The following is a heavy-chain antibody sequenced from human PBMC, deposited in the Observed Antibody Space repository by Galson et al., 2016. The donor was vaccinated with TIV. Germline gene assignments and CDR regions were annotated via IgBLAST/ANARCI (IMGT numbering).Heavy chain of an antibody. D-gene: IGHD5-24*01. CDR3: AREGRGRDGFNFFEQ. CDR1: GFSVSNTY. CDR2: IYGGGST. V-gene: IGHV3-53*01. J-gene: IGHJ4*02. Sequence: SLRLSCAASGFSVSNTYMRWLRQSPGRGLEWVSVIYGGGSTYYADSVKGRFTLSRDNSKNTLYLQMNNLSGDDTAVYYCAREGRGRDGFNFFEQWGQGTLVTVS.